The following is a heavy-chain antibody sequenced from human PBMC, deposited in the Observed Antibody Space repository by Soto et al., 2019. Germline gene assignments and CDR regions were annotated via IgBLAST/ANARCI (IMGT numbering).Heavy chain of an antibody. D-gene: IGHD4-17*01. V-gene: IGHV3-7*03. CDR2: IKQDGSEK. CDR1: GFTFSSYW. J-gene: IGHJ4*02. CDR3: AKDDGNYDYGGNAIGY. Sequence: GGSLRLSCAASGFTFSSYWMSWVRQAPGKGLEWVANIKQDGSEKYYVDSVKGRFTISRDNSKNTLYLQMNSLRAEDTAVYYCAKDDGNYDYGGNAIGYWGQGTLVTVSS.